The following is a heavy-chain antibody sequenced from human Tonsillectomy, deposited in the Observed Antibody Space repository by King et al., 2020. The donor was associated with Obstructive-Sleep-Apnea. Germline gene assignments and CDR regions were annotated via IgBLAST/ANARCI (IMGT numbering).Heavy chain of an antibody. CDR3: AKDEVGVSPFDY. Sequence: VQLVESGGGLVQPGGSLRLSCAASGFTFSTYAMIWVRQAPGKGLEVVSGISGSGGCSYYADSVKGRFTISRDNSKNTLYLQMNSLRADDTAVYYCAKDEVGVSPFDYWGQGTLVTVSS. CDR1: GFTFSTYA. V-gene: IGHV3-23*04. CDR2: ISGSGGCS. J-gene: IGHJ4*02. D-gene: IGHD3-10*01.